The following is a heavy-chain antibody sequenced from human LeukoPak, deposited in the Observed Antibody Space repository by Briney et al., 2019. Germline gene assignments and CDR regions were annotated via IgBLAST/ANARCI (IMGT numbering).Heavy chain of an antibody. V-gene: IGHV3-48*04. CDR2: ISSSSSTI. CDR1: GFTFSSYS. CDR3: ARGGPTVDTASSC. J-gene: IGHJ4*02. D-gene: IGHD5-18*01. Sequence: GGSLRLSCAASGFTFSSYSMNWVRQAPGKGLEWVSYISSSSSTIYYADSVKGRFTISRDNAKNSLYLQMNSLRAEDTAVYYCARGGPTVDTASSCWGQGTLVTVSS.